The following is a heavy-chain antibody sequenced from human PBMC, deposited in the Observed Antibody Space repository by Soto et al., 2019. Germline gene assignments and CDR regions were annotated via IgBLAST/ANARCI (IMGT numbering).Heavy chain of an antibody. CDR1: GFSFSDYD. J-gene: IGHJ5*02. CDR3: ARREHEWLLVDYNWFDP. V-gene: IGHV3-11*01. D-gene: IGHD3-22*01. Sequence: QVQLVESGGGLVKPGGSLRLSCAASGFSFSDYDIALIRQAPGKGLEWLLSISSRGGNIQYAESVKGRFTISRDNGNNSLYQHINSLRAEDTAMYFCARREHEWLLVDYNWFDPWGQGTLVSVSS. CDR2: ISSRGGNI.